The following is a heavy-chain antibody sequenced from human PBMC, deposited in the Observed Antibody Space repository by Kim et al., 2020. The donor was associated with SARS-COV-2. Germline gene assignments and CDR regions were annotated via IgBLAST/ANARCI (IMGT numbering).Heavy chain of an antibody. D-gene: IGHD3-10*01. CDR3: ARSISHFLWFGDGGMDV. Sequence: GGSLRLSCAASGFTFSNYDMHWVRQATGKGLEWVSTIGTSDDTYYPGSVKGRFTISRENAKNSLFLQMNSLRAGDTAVYYCARSISHFLWFGDGGMDVWGQGTTVTVSS. CDR1: GFTFSNYD. CDR2: IGTSDDT. J-gene: IGHJ6*02. V-gene: IGHV3-13*04.